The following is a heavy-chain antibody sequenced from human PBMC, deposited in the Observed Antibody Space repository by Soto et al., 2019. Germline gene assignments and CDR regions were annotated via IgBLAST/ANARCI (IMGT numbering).Heavy chain of an antibody. V-gene: IGHV3-11*01. CDR2: IRSSE. J-gene: IGHJ4*02. D-gene: IGHD5-12*01. CDR1: RFIFSDYY. Sequence: QVQLVESGGGLVKPGGSLRLSCAASRFIFSDYYMSWIRQAPGKGLAWVSNIRSSEDYADSVKGRFTISRDNAKNSLYLQMNSLRAEDTAVYFCARVRGRKFDYWGQGTLVSVSS. CDR3: ARVRGRKFDY.